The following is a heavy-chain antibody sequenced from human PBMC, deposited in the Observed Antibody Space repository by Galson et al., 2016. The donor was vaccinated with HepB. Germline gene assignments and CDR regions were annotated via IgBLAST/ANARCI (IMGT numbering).Heavy chain of an antibody. CDR2: INPMFGTA. J-gene: IGHJ4*02. CDR3: ARDQVAVAGIRGYFDY. Sequence: SVKVSCKASGGTFSIDAINWVRQAPGQGLEWMGGINPMFGTANYAHRFQGRLTITADEATSTAYMELSSLRSQDTAVYYCARDQVAVAGIRGYFDYWGQGTLVTVSS. CDR1: GGTFSIDA. D-gene: IGHD6-19*01. V-gene: IGHV1-69*13.